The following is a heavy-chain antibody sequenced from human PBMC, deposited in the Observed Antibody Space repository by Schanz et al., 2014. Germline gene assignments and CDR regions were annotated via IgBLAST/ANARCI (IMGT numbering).Heavy chain of an antibody. CDR2: ISSTSRAT. Sequence: EVQLVESGGSLVQPGGSLRLSCAASGFTFRSYSMNWVRQAPGKGLEWISYISSTSRATYYADSVKGRFTISRDNAKYSLLLQMTSARAADSAFYYCAGEEYYVLYGTWGQGTLVTGSS. V-gene: IGHV3-48*01. CDR3: AGEEYYVLYGT. CDR1: GFTFRSYS. D-gene: IGHD3-16*01. J-gene: IGHJ5*02.